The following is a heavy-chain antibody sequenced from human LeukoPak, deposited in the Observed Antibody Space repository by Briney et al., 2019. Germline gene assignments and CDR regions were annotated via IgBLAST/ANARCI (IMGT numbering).Heavy chain of an antibody. CDR3: ARLSRIAAASDY. CDR2: IYYSGST. Sequence: SETLSLTCTVSGGSISSSSYYWGWIRQPPGKGLEWIGSIYYSGSTYYNPSLKSRVTISVDTSKNQFSQKLSSVTAADTAVYYCARLSRIAAASDYWGQRTLVTVSS. CDR1: GGSISSSSYY. J-gene: IGHJ4*02. V-gene: IGHV4-39*01. D-gene: IGHD6-13*01.